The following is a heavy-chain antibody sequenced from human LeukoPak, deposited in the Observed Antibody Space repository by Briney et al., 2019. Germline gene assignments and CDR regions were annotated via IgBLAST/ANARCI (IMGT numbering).Heavy chain of an antibody. CDR2: IRYNENNK. J-gene: IGHJ4*02. Sequence: GGSLRLSCAASGFTFSDFGMHWVRQAPGKGLEWVAFIRYNENNKYYADSVKGRFTISRDNSKNTLYLQMNSLRAEDTAVYYCARDRYGSGSFLDYWGQGTLVTVSS. CDR3: ARDRYGSGSFLDY. V-gene: IGHV3-30*02. D-gene: IGHD3-10*01. CDR1: GFTFSDFG.